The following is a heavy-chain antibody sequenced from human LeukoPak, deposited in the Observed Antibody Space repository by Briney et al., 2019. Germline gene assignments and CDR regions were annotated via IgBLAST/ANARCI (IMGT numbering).Heavy chain of an antibody. CDR3: TAIAAAGHFDY. CDR2: ISVDGSNE. D-gene: IGHD6-13*01. Sequence: GGSLRLSCAASGFTFSSYGMHWVRQAPGKGLEWVAVISVDGSNEYYADSVKGRFTISRDNSKNTLYLQMNSLKTEDTALYYCTAIAAAGHFDYWGQGTLVTVSS. J-gene: IGHJ4*02. V-gene: IGHV3-30*03. CDR1: GFTFSSYG.